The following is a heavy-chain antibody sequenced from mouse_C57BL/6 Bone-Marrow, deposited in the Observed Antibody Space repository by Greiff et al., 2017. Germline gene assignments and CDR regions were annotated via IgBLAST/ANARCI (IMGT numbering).Heavy chain of an antibody. D-gene: IGHD2-2*01. CDR1: GYTFTDYY. CDR3: ARCGYLSWFAY. Sequence: EVQLQQSGPELVKPGASVKISCKASGYTFTDYYMNWVKQSHGKSLEWIGDINPNNGGTSYNQKFKGKATLTVDKSSSTAYMELLSLTSEDSAVYYCARCGYLSWFAYWGQGTLVTVSA. CDR2: INPNNGGT. V-gene: IGHV1-26*01. J-gene: IGHJ3*01.